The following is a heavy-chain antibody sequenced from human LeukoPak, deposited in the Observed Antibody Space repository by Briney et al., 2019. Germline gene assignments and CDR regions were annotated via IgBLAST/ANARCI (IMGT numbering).Heavy chain of an antibody. V-gene: IGHV3-74*03. CDR1: GFSFSSYW. D-gene: IGHD6-19*01. Sequence: GGSLRLSCAASGFSFSSYWMHWVRQAPGKGLVWVSRISTDGSSTTNADSVKGRFTISRDNAKNTLYLQMNSLRAEDTAVYYCARGSGWYYYWGQGTLVTVSS. CDR2: ISTDGSST. CDR3: ARGSGWYYY. J-gene: IGHJ4*02.